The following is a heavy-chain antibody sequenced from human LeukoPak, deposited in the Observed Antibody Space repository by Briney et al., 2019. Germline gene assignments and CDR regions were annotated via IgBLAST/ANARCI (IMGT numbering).Heavy chain of an antibody. CDR2: IYPDDSDT. V-gene: IGHV5-51*01. D-gene: IGHD4-17*01. J-gene: IGHJ5*02. CDR3: ARRETVTYWFDP. Sequence: GESLKISCKGSGYSFTSYWIGWVRQMPGKGLEWMGTIYPDDSDTRYSPSFQGQVTISADRSITTAYLQWSSLNASDTAMYYCARRETVTYWFDPWGQGTLVTVSS. CDR1: GYSFTSYW.